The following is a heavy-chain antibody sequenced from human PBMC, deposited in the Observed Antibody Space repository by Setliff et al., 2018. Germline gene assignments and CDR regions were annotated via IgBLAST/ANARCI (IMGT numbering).Heavy chain of an antibody. Sequence: GGSLRLSCAASGLTTTHYYMDWVRQAPGKGLEWVGRIRDKANRYTTEYAASVKGRFTISRDESKNTLYLQMNSLKTEDTAVYYCTRERVWFGAPILYFDPWGQGTLVTVSS. CDR2: IRDKANRYTT. CDR1: GLTTTHYY. D-gene: IGHD3-10*01. CDR3: TRERVWFGAPILYFDP. V-gene: IGHV3-72*01. J-gene: IGHJ5*02.